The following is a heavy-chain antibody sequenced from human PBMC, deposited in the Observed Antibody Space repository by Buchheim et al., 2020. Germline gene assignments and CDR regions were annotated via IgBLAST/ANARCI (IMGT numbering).Heavy chain of an antibody. V-gene: IGHV4-34*01. CDR3: ARWRGAIVAYYYYYYGMDV. Sequence: QVQLQQWGAGLLKPSETLSLTCAVYGGSFSGYYWSWIRQPPGKGLEWIGEINHSGSTNYNPSLNSRVTISVDTAKNQLSLQLSSMTAADTAVYYCARWRGAIVAYYYYYYGMDVWGQGTT. D-gene: IGHD2-15*01. J-gene: IGHJ6*02. CDR1: GGSFSGYY. CDR2: INHSGST.